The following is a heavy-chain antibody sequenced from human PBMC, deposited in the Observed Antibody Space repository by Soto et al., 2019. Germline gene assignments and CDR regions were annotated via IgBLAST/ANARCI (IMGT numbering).Heavy chain of an antibody. V-gene: IGHV3-33*01. CDR3: ARWGWSRNNCNLTQRSFDL. CDR1: GFIFNAYG. J-gene: IGHJ4*02. D-gene: IGHD1-7*01. CDR2: IWYDGSNN. Sequence: QVQLVESGGGVVQPGRSLRLSCAASGFIFNAYGMHWVRQAPGKGLEWVAVIWYDGSNNYYADYVKGRFTFSRDNSKNSMSLQMNSLRVEATALYYCARWGWSRNNCNLTQRSFDLWGQGTLVTVSS.